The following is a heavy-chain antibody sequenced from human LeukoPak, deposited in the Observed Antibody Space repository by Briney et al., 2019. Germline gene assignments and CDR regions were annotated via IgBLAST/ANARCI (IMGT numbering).Heavy chain of an antibody. CDR3: ARARDYYDSSGYYLLDY. V-gene: IGHV1-46*01. Sequence: ASVKVSCKASGYTFINYYIHWVRQAPGQGLEWMGLINPSDSNTKYAQRFQGRVTMTRDRSTSTVYVELRSLRSEDTAVYYCARARDYYDSSGYYLLDYWGQGTLVTVSS. CDR2: INPSDSNT. CDR1: GYTFINYY. J-gene: IGHJ4*02. D-gene: IGHD3-22*01.